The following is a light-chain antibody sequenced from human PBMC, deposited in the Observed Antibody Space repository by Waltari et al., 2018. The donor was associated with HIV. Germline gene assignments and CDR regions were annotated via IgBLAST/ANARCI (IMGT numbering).Light chain of an antibody. CDR1: QGISNS. V-gene: IGKV1-NL1*01. CDR3: QQYYITPWT. Sequence: DIQMTQSPWSLFASVGHSVTITCRASQGISNSLAWYQQKPGTAPKLLPFAASRLESGVPSRFSGSGSGTDYPLTINSLQPEDFATYYCQQYYITPWTFGQGTRVEIK. CDR2: AAS. J-gene: IGKJ1*01.